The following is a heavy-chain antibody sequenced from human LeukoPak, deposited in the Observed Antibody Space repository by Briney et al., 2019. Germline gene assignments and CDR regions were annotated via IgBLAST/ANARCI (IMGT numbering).Heavy chain of an antibody. J-gene: IGHJ4*02. CDR2: ISGSGGST. CDR3: AKVLGELSSLDY. D-gene: IGHD3-16*02. Sequence: GGSLSLSCAASGFTFSSYAMSWVRQAPGKGLEWVSAISGSGGSTYYADSVKGRFTISRDNSKNTLYLQMNSLRAEDTAVYYCAKVLGELSSLDYSGQGTLVTVSS. CDR1: GFTFSSYA. V-gene: IGHV3-23*01.